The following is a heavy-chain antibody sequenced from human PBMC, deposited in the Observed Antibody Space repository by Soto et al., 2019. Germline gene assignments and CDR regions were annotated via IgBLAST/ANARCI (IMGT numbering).Heavy chain of an antibody. Sequence: DVQLVESGGGLIQPGESLRLSCAAFGLTISGQKYVAWVRQAPGKGLEWVSAVYDVDGSFYADSVTGRFTTSSDSAKTTVYLKMNDLRPDDTAVYYCATWHEREHAFDVWGHGTTVTISS. CDR3: ATWHEREHAFDV. CDR1: GLTISGQKY. CDR2: VYDVDGS. V-gene: IGHV3-53*01. J-gene: IGHJ3*01. D-gene: IGHD1-1*01.